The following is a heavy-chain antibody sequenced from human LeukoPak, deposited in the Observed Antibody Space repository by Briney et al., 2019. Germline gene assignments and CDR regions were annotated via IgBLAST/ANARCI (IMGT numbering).Heavy chain of an antibody. CDR1: GYTLTGYY. V-gene: IGHV1-2*02. CDR2: INPNSGDT. Sequence: ASVKVSCKASGYTLTGYYLHWVRQAPRQGLEWMGWINPNSGDTNFAQKFQGRVTMTRDTSISTAYMELSRLRSDDTAVYYCARGFPGYCSSTSCYVDWGQGTLVTVSS. D-gene: IGHD2-2*03. J-gene: IGHJ4*02. CDR3: ARGFPGYCSSTSCYVD.